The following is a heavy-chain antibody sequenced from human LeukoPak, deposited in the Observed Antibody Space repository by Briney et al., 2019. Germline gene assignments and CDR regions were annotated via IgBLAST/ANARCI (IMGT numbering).Heavy chain of an antibody. CDR1: GFTFSSYS. CDR3: ARAGSRWGYGRYYYYMDV. V-gene: IGHV3-48*04. J-gene: IGHJ6*03. Sequence: PGGSLRLSCAASGFTFSSYSMNWVRQAPGKGLEWVSYISSSSSTIYYADSVKGRFTISRDNAKNSLYLQMNSLRVEDTAVYYCARAGSRWGYGRYYYYMDVWGKGTTVTISS. D-gene: IGHD5-12*01. CDR2: ISSSSSTI.